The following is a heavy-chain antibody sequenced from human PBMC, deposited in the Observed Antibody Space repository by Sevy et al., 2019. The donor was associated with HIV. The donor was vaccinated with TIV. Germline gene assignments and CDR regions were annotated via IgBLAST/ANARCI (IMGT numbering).Heavy chain of an antibody. V-gene: IGHV3-23*01. CDR3: ARVRYNFGQKYFDY. J-gene: IGHJ4*02. CDR2: NSVTSGNT. Sequence: GGSLRLSCAGSGFTFSTYAMSWVRQAPGKGLEWVSGNSVTSGNTYYADSVKGRFTISRDNAKNSLYLQLNSLRAEDTAVYYCARVRYNFGQKYFDYWGQGTLVTVSS. D-gene: IGHD5-18*01. CDR1: GFTFSTYA.